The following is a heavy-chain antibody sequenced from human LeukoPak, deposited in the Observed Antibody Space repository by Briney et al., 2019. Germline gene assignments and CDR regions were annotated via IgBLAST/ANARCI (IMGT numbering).Heavy chain of an antibody. D-gene: IGHD3-10*01. CDR2: IYYSGST. CDR1: GGSISIYY. J-gene: IGHJ4*02. V-gene: IGHV4-59*01. Sequence: PSETLSLTCTVSGGSISIYYWSWIRQPPGKGLEWIGYIYYSGSTNYNPSLKSRVTISVDTSKNQFSLKLSSVTAADTAVYYCARLRGSLPPYFDYWGQGTLVTVSS. CDR3: ARLRGSLPPYFDY.